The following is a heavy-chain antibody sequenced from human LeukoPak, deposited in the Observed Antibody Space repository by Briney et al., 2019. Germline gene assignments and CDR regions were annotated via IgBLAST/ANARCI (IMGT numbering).Heavy chain of an antibody. V-gene: IGHV3-21*01. CDR2: ISSSSYI. Sequence: GGSLRLSCAASGFTFSSYSMNWVRQAPGKGLEWVSSISSSSYIYYADSVKGRFTISRDNAKNSLYLQMNSLRAEDTAVYYCAREVGSGGSYYFDYWGQGTLVTVSS. CDR3: AREVGSGGSYYFDY. D-gene: IGHD2-15*01. CDR1: GFTFSSYS. J-gene: IGHJ4*02.